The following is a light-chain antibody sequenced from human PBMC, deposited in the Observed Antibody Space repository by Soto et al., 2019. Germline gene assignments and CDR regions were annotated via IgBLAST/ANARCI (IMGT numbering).Light chain of an antibody. CDR1: QSLSNNY. J-gene: IGKJ1*01. CDR3: QQYSSPPVT. V-gene: IGKV3-20*01. Sequence: EIVLTHSPGTLSLSPGERATLSCRASQSLSNNYLAWYQQKPGQAPRLVIYGASSRATGIPDRFSASGSGTDFTLTISRLEPEDFAVYFCQQYSSPPVTFGQGTKVDI. CDR2: GAS.